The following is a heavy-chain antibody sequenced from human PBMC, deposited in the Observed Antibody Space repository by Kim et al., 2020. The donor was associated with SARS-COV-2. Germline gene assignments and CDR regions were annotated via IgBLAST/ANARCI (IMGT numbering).Heavy chain of an antibody. D-gene: IGHD4-17*01. V-gene: IGHV3-11*06. Sequence: GGSLRLSCAASGFTFSDYYMSWIRQAPGKGLEWVSYISSDSSYTNYADSVKGRFTISRDNAKNSLYLQVNNLRAEDTAVYYCARDLVTTVSVVDYWGQGTLVTVSS. J-gene: IGHJ4*02. CDR2: ISSDSSYT. CDR3: ARDLVTTVSVVDY. CDR1: GFTFSDYY.